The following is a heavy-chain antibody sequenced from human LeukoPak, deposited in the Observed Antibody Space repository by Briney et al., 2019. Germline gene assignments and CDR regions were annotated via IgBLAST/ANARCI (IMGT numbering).Heavy chain of an antibody. J-gene: IGHJ4*02. CDR1: GFTFSSFA. D-gene: IGHD1-7*01. Sequence: GGSLRLSCAASGFTFSSFAMNWVRQAPGEGLEWVSAICGSGGSTFSADSVKGRFTISRDNSKNTLYLQMNSLRAEDAAVYYCVKRTVNYSFDFGDQGTLLTVSS. V-gene: IGHV3-23*01. CDR2: ICGSGGST. CDR3: VKRTVNYSFDF.